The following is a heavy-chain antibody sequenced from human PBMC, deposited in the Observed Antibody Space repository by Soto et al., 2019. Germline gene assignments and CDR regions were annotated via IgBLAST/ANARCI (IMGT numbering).Heavy chain of an antibody. J-gene: IGHJ5*02. Sequence: SETLSLTCAVYVESFIGYYWTLIRQPPGKGLEWIGEINHRGYTNYNPSPKSRVTISIYTSKNQFSLKLTSVTAADTSVYYCARTDIVTTNWFEPWGRGTMVTVSS. V-gene: IGHV4-34*01. CDR3: ARTDIVTTNWFEP. CDR1: VESFIGYY. D-gene: IGHD5-12*01. CDR2: INHRGYT.